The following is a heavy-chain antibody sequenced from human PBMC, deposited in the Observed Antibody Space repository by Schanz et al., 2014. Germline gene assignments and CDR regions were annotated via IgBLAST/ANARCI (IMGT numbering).Heavy chain of an antibody. CDR3: AKQIHYDILTVTRN. Sequence: VQLVESGGGLVKPGGSLRLSCAASGFTFSSYAMHWVRQAPGKGPKWVAVIWSDGSTKYYADSVKGRFTISRDNSKNTLYLQMNSLRAEDTAVYYCAKQIHYDILTVTRNWGQGTLVTVSS. CDR2: IWSDGSTK. J-gene: IGHJ4*02. V-gene: IGHV3-33*08. D-gene: IGHD3-9*01. CDR1: GFTFSSYA.